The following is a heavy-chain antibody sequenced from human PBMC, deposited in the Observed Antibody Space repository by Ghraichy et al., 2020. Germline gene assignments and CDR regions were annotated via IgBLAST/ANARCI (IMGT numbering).Heavy chain of an antibody. V-gene: IGHV3-53*01. Sequence: GGSLRLSCAASGFTVSSNYMSWVRQAPGKGLEWVSVIYSGGSTYYADSVKGRFTISRDNSKNTLYLQMNSLRAEDTAVYYCARDSSSWYDAGVAFDIWGQGTMVTVSA. CDR3: ARDSSSWYDAGVAFDI. J-gene: IGHJ3*02. CDR1: GFTVSSNY. D-gene: IGHD6-13*01. CDR2: IYSGGST.